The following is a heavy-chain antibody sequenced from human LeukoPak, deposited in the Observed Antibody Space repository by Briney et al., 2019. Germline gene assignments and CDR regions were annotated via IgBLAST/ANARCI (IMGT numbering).Heavy chain of an antibody. CDR3: ARGIEVGSGYMDV. Sequence: GGSLRLSCAASGFTFSSYGMHWVRQAPGKGLEWVAFIRYDGSNKYYADSVKGRFTISRDNSKNTLHLQMNSLRAEDTAVYYCARGIEVGSGYMDVWGKGTTVTISS. D-gene: IGHD3-22*01. V-gene: IGHV3-30*02. CDR1: GFTFSSYG. CDR2: IRYDGSNK. J-gene: IGHJ6*03.